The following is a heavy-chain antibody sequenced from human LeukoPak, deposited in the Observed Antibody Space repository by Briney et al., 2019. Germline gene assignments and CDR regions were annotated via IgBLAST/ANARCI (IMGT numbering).Heavy chain of an antibody. Sequence: GESLKISCKGSGYSFTSYWIGWVRQMPGKGLEWMVIIYPGDSDTRYSPSFQGQVTISADKSISTAYLEWSSLKASDTAMYYCARNGGGYDSSGYYYYYYYMDVWGKGTTVTVSS. D-gene: IGHD3-22*01. CDR3: ARNGGGYDSSGYYYYYYYMDV. CDR1: GYSFTSYW. V-gene: IGHV5-51*01. J-gene: IGHJ6*03. CDR2: IYPGDSDT.